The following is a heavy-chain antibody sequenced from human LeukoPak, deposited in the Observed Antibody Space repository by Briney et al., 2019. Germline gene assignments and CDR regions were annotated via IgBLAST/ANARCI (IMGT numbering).Heavy chain of an antibody. J-gene: IGHJ3*02. Sequence: GESLKISCKGSGYSFPNYWIGWVRQMPGKGLEWMGIIYPGDSDTRYSPSFQGQATISADKSISTAYLQWSSLKASDTAMYYCARRDIVVVVAATNAFDIWGQGTMVTVSS. CDR3: ARRDIVVVVAATNAFDI. CDR1: GYSFPNYW. CDR2: IYPGDSDT. V-gene: IGHV5-51*01. D-gene: IGHD2-15*01.